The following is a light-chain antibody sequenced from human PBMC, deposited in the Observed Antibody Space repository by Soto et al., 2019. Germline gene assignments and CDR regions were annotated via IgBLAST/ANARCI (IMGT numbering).Light chain of an antibody. Sequence: DIQKSHSPSPLSASFGGRKTLTFPGSQDISKYLNWYQHKPGKAPKLLIYDASNFETGVPSRFSGSGSGTEFTFTISSLQPEDIATYYCQQYDNLPLTFGGGTKVDIK. V-gene: IGKV1-33*01. CDR3: QQYDNLPLT. CDR2: DAS. CDR1: QDISKY. J-gene: IGKJ4*01.